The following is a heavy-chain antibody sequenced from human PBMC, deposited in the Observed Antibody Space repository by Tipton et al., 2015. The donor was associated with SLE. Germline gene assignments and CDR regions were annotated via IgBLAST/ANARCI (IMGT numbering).Heavy chain of an antibody. CDR2: IFHSGSA. CDR1: GVSLSTSRYY. Sequence: TLSLTCSVSGVSLSTSRYYLGWIPQSPGQGLEWVGGIFHSGSAYYNPSLKSRVTISLDTSKNQFSLKLSSVTAADTAVYFCARDPPSSYYYGMDVWGRGATVTVSS. J-gene: IGHJ6*02. D-gene: IGHD3-10*01. V-gene: IGHV4-39*07. CDR3: ARDPPSSYYYGMDV.